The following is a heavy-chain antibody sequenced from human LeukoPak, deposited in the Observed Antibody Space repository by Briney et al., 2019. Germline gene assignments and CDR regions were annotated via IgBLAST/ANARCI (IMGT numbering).Heavy chain of an antibody. CDR3: ARDGTVTAGPFVP. CDR2: IWYDGSNK. V-gene: IGHV3-33*01. CDR1: GIPFSSFG. J-gene: IGHJ5*02. Sequence: PGRSLRLSCAAPGIPFSSFGMHWLREAPGKGLEWVAFIWYDGSNKYYADSVKGRFTISRDNSKNTLYLQMNSLTAEDTAVYYCARDGTVTAGPFVPWGGGTLVTVSS. D-gene: IGHD4-17*01.